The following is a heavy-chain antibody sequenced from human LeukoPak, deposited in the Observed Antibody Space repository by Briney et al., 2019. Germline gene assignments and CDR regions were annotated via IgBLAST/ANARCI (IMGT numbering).Heavy chain of an antibody. CDR1: GGSISSGSYY. CDR2: IYTSGST. D-gene: IGHD4-11*01. Sequence: SETLSLTCTVSGGSISSGSYYWSWIRQPAGKGLEWIGRIYTSGSTNYNPSLKSRVTISVDTSKNQFSLKLSSVTAADTAVYYCARDPAKLDYPFGFDYWGQGTLVTVSS. CDR3: ARDPAKLDYPFGFDY. J-gene: IGHJ4*02. V-gene: IGHV4-61*02.